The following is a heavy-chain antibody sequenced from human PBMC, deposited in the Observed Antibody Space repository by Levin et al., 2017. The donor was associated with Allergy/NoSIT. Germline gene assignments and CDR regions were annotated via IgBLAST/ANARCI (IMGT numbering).Heavy chain of an antibody. CDR2: ISYDGRSK. CDR3: ASGASSAWYGAFDI. CDR1: GFIFSSYA. V-gene: IGHV3-30-3*01. D-gene: IGHD6-19*01. Sequence: GGSLRLSCEASGFIFSSYAMHWVRQAPGKGLEWVAVISYDGRSKYYADSVKGRFTFSRDNSKNTVYLQMNSLRAEDTAVYYCASGASSAWYGAFDIWGQGTMVTVSS. J-gene: IGHJ3*02.